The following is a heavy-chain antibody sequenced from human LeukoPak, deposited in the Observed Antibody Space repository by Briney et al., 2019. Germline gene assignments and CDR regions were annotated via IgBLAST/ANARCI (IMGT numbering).Heavy chain of an antibody. Sequence: SETLSLTCTVSGGSISSYYWSWVRQPPGKGLEWIGEIYHSGSTNYNPSLKSRVTTSVDKSKNQFSLKLSSVTAADTAVYYCAREPNYYDSSGYYPANYFDYWGQGTLVTVSS. CDR2: IYHSGST. D-gene: IGHD3-22*01. J-gene: IGHJ4*02. CDR1: GGSISSYY. V-gene: IGHV4-4*02. CDR3: AREPNYYDSSGYYPANYFDY.